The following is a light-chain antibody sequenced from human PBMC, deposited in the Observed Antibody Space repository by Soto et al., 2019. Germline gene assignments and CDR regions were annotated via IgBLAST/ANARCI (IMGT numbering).Light chain of an antibody. V-gene: IGKV3-20*01. Sequence: EIVFTQSPGILSLSPGQRVTLSCRASQSVSNDFLAWYQQKPGQAPRLLIYGASTRATDVPDRFSGSGSGADFTLTXSRLEPEDFAVYYCQQYGSSPPRTFGQGTQV. J-gene: IGKJ1*01. CDR1: QSVSNDF. CDR3: QQYGSSPPRT. CDR2: GAS.